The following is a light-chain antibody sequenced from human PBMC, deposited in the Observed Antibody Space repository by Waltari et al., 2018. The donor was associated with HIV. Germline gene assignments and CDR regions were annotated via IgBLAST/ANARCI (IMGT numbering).Light chain of an antibody. V-gene: IGLV1-40*01. CDR1: NSNIGAGYD. Sequence: QSVLTQPPSVSGAPGQRVTIPCTGNNSNIGAGYDEPWYPQLPGTAPKLLIYGNNNRPSGVPDRFSGSNSGTSASLAITGLQADDAADYYCQSYDSSLSARVFGGGTKVTVL. CDR3: QSYDSSLSARV. CDR2: GNN. J-gene: IGLJ3*02.